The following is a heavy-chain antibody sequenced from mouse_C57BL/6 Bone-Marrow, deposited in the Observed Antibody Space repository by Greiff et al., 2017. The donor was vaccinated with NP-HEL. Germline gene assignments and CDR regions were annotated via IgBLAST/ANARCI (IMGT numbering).Heavy chain of an antibody. CDR2: IDPEDGET. D-gene: IGHD2-2*01. CDR1: GFNIKDYY. V-gene: IGHV14-2*01. CDR3: ARSWLPFDY. Sequence: VQLQQSGAELVKPGASVKLSCTASGFNIKDYYMHWVKQRTEQGLEWIGRIDPEDGETKYVPKFQGKATITADTSSNTAYLQLSSLTSDDTAVYYCARSWLPFDYWGQGTTLTVSS. J-gene: IGHJ2*01.